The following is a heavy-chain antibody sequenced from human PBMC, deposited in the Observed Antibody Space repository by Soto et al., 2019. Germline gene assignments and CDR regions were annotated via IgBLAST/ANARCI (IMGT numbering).Heavy chain of an antibody. CDR2: ISGSGDRT. Sequence: EVQLLESGGGLGQPGGSLRLSCAASGITISNYPMSYVRQPPGKGLDWVSGISGSGDRTYYADSAKGRFNISKDISRNSLSLQLDSLGVEDTAVYFCVKDDGGYPSTAPHWGQGTLVIVSS. V-gene: IGHV3-23*01. CDR1: GITISNYP. CDR3: VKDDGGYPSTAPH. D-gene: IGHD3-22*01. J-gene: IGHJ4*02.